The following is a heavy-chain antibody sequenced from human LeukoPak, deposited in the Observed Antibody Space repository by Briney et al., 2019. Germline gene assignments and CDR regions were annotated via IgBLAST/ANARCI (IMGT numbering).Heavy chain of an antibody. CDR2: IYYSGST. V-gene: IGHV4-59*08. CDR1: GGSISSYY. CDR3: ARRYYDTSGYSHAFDI. J-gene: IGHJ3*02. Sequence: SETLSLTCTVSGGSISSYYWSWIRQPPGKGLEWVGYIYYSGSTNYNPSLRSRVTISVDTSKNQFSLQLTSVTAADTAVYYCARRYYDTSGYSHAFDIWGQGTMVTVSS. D-gene: IGHD3-22*01.